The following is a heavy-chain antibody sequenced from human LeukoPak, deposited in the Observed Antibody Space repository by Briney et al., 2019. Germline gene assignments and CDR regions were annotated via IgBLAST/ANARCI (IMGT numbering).Heavy chain of an antibody. V-gene: IGHV4-39*01. J-gene: IGHJ4*02. D-gene: IGHD3/OR15-3a*01. Sequence: SDTLSLTCTVSGDSDDSIKSSSYYWAWIRLPPGKGLECVGSIYYDGSTYYNPSHRGRVTISVDTSKSQFSVKLNSVTAADTAMYYCGRRGHLHRPFWGQGTLVTVSS. CDR2: IYYDGST. CDR3: GRRGHLHRPF. CDR1: GDSDDSIKSSSYY.